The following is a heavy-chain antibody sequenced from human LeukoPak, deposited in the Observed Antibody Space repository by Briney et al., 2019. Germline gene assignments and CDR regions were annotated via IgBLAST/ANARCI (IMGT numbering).Heavy chain of an antibody. D-gene: IGHD6-13*01. CDR3: ARVVGIAAAGWDY. J-gene: IGHJ4*02. CDR1: GGTFSGYY. CDR2: INHSGST. V-gene: IGHV4-34*01. Sequence: WETLCLSCAASGGTFSGYYMSWIRQAPGKGLEWIGEINHSGSTNYNASLKSRVTLSVDTSKNQYALKLSSVTAADSAVYYCARVVGIAAAGWDYWGQGTLVTVSS.